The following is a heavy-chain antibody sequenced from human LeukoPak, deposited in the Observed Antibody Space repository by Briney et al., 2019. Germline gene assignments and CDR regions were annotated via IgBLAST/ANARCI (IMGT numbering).Heavy chain of an antibody. Sequence: GESLKISCKGTGYTFTSYWIGWVRQMPGKGQEWMGIIYPGDSVTRYSPSFQGQVTISADKSISTAYLQWSSLKASDTAMYYCARRGDGYNLNFDYWGQGTLVTVSS. CDR2: IYPGDSVT. V-gene: IGHV5-51*01. J-gene: IGHJ4*02. D-gene: IGHD5-24*01. CDR3: ARRGDGYNLNFDY. CDR1: GYTFTSYW.